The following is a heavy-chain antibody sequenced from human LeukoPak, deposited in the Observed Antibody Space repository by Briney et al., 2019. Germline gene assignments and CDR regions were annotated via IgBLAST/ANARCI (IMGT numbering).Heavy chain of an antibody. Sequence: SQTLSLTCAISGDSVSSNSVTWNWIRQSPSRGLEWLGRTYYRSTWYNDYAVSVRGRITVNPDTSKNQFSLHLNSVTPEDTAVYPCARRLTQYDCFDPWGQGILVTVSS. V-gene: IGHV6-1*01. CDR3: ARRLTQYDCFDP. J-gene: IGHJ5*02. D-gene: IGHD2-2*01. CDR1: GDSVSSNSVT. CDR2: TYYRSTWYN.